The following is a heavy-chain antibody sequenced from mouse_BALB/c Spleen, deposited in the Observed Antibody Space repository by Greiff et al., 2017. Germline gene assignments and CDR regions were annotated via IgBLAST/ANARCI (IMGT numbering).Heavy chain of an antibody. J-gene: IGHJ3*01. CDR2: ISYSGST. CDR3: AREEWKMGVAY. Sequence: EVQLQESGPGLVKPSQSLSLTCTVTGYSITSDYAWNWIRQFPGNKLEWMGYISYSGSTSYNPSLKSRISITRDTSKNQFFLQLNSVTTEDTATYYCAREEWKMGVAYWGQGTLVTVSA. D-gene: IGHD4-1*01. CDR1: GYSITSDYA. V-gene: IGHV3-2*02.